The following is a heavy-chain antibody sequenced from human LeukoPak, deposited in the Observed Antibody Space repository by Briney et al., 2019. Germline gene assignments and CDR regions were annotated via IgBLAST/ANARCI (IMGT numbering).Heavy chain of an antibody. CDR3: ARTTVTKGNYYYYMDV. CDR2: IIPIFGTA. V-gene: IGHV1-69*05. D-gene: IGHD4-17*01. Sequence: SVRVPCKASGGTFSSYAISWVRQAPGQGLEWMGGIIPIFGTANYAQKFQGRVTITTDESTSIAYMELSSLRSEDTAVYYCARTTVTKGNYYYYMDVWGKGTTVTVSS. CDR1: GGTFSSYA. J-gene: IGHJ6*03.